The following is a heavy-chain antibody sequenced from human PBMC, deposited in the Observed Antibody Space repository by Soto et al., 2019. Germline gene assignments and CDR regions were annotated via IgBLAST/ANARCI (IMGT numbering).Heavy chain of an antibody. CDR1: GYTFTSYD. J-gene: IGHJ5*02. Sequence: ASVKVSCKASGYTFTSYDINWVRQATGQGLEWMGWINPNSGNTGYAQKFQGRVTMTRNTSISTAYMELSSLRSEDTAVYYCARARSAAGTGWFDPWGQGTLVTVSS. D-gene: IGHD6-13*01. V-gene: IGHV1-8*01. CDR2: INPNSGNT. CDR3: ARARSAAGTGWFDP.